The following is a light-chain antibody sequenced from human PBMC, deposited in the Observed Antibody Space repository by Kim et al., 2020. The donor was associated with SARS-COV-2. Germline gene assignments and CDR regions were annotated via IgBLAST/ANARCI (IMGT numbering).Light chain of an antibody. J-gene: IGLJ1*01. CDR3: LLSYPGAWFV. CDR2: DTT. CDR1: TGAVTDDHF. Sequence: GGTVTLTCGSSTGAVTDDHFPYWFQQKPSQAPKTLIYDTTNKYSWTPARFSGSLLGGKAALTLSGAQPEDEADYYCLLSYPGAWFVFGPGTKVTVL. V-gene: IGLV7-46*01.